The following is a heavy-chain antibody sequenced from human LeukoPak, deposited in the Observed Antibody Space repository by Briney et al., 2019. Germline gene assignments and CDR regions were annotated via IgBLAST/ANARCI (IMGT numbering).Heavy chain of an antibody. CDR3: ARRPNHYDTSGYDY. CDR2: ISTYHGNT. D-gene: IGHD3-22*01. CDR1: GYTFTTAG. Sequence: ASVKVSCKASGYTFTTAGIGWVRQAPGQVLEWMGWISTYHGNTNYAQIFQDRVTLTTDTSTSTAYMELRRLRSDDTVVYYCARRPNHYDTSGYDYWGQGTLVTVSS. J-gene: IGHJ4*02. V-gene: IGHV1-18*01.